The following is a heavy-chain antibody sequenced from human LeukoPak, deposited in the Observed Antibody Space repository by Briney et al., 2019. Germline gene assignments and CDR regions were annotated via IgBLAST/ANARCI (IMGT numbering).Heavy chain of an antibody. D-gene: IGHD3-10*01. CDR1: GDSMSNYY. V-gene: IGHV4-59*01. Sequence: PSETLSLTCTVSGDSMSNYYWTWIRQPTGKELEWIGSISYSGSTNYNPSLKSRVTMSVDTSKNQFSLKLNSVTAADTAVYYCARSGLVRGVSTWGQGTLVTVSS. CDR2: ISYSGST. CDR3: ARSGLVRGVST. J-gene: IGHJ4*02.